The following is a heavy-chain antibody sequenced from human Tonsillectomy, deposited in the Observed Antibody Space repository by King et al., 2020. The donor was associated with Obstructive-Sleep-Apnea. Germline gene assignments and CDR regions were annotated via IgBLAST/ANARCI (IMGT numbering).Heavy chain of an antibody. CDR2: INAGNGNT. D-gene: IGHD1-26*01. CDR3: ARDVVGATLDY. CDR1: GYIFTSYA. Sequence: QLVQSGAEVKKPGASVKVSCKASGYIFTSYAMHWVRQAPGQRLECVGWINAGNGNTKYSYKFQGRVTITRDTSASTAYMELSSLRSEDTAVYYCARDVVGATLDYWGQGTLVTVSS. J-gene: IGHJ4*02. V-gene: IGHV1-3*01.